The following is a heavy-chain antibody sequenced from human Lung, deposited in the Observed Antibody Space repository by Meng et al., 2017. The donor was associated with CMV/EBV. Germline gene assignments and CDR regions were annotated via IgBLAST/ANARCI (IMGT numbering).Heavy chain of an antibody. Sequence: SETLSLTCAVYGGAFRDNSWSWIRQPPGKGLEWIGEVSHSGSTNYNPSLKSRVTISLDTPKNQFSLKLTSVTAADTAAYYCARVPPYSGYYYRYYYYGMDVWGQGTTVXVSS. D-gene: IGHD1-26*01. CDR1: GGAFRDNS. CDR2: VSHSGST. CDR3: ARVPPYSGYYYRYYYYGMDV. V-gene: IGHV4-34*01. J-gene: IGHJ6*02.